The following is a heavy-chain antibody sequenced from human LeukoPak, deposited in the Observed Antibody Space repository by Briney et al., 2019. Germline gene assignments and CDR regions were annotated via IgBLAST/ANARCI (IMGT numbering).Heavy chain of an antibody. CDR3: ARELRRDGYADY. V-gene: IGHV4-31*03. CDR2: IYYSGST. J-gene: IGHJ4*02. Sequence: SETLSLTCTVSGGSISSNNYFWGWIRQPPGKGLEWIGYIYYSGSTYYNPSLKSRVTISVDTSKNQFSLKLSSVTAADTAVYYCARELRRDGYADYWGQGTLVTVSS. CDR1: GGSISSNNYF. D-gene: IGHD5-24*01.